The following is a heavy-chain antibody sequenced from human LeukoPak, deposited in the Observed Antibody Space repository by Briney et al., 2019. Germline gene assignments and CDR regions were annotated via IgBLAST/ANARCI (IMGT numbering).Heavy chain of an antibody. CDR1: GFIVINHY. CDR3: AGSRVVIIGGLDAFDI. V-gene: IGHV3-53*01. D-gene: IGHD2-21*01. J-gene: IGHJ3*02. Sequence: GGSLRLSCAVSGFIVINHYMSWVRQAPGKGLEWVSVIYRGGSADYADSVKGRFTISRDNSKNMVHLQMNSLRAEDTAVYYCAGSRVVIIGGLDAFDIWGQGTMVTVSS. CDR2: IYRGGSA.